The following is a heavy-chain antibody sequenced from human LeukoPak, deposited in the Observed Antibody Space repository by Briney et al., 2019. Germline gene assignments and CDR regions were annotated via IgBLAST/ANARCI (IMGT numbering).Heavy chain of an antibody. J-gene: IGHJ6*03. D-gene: IGHD3-3*01. CDR3: AREWWDYDFWSGYYRPYYYYYMDV. Sequence: GGSLRLSCAASGFTFSSYSMNWVRQAPGKGLEWVSSISSSSSYIYYADSVKGRFTISRDNAKNSLYLQMNSLRAEDTAVYYCAREWWDYDFWSGYYRPYYYYYMDVWGKGTTVTVSS. CDR1: GFTFSSYS. CDR2: ISSSSSYI. V-gene: IGHV3-21*01.